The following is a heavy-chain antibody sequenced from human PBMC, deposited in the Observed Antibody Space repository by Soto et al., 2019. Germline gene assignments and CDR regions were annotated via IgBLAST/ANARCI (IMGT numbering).Heavy chain of an antibody. CDR3: AKGLLRKGPYGMDV. J-gene: IGHJ6*02. CDR1: GFTFSSYA. CDR2: ISGSGGST. Sequence: GGSLRLSCAASGFTFSSYAMSWVRQAPGKGLEWVSAISGSGGSTYYADSVKGRFTISRDNSKNTLYLQMNSLGAEDRAVYYCAKGLLRKGPYGMDVWGQGTTVTVSS. V-gene: IGHV3-23*01. D-gene: IGHD2-21*02.